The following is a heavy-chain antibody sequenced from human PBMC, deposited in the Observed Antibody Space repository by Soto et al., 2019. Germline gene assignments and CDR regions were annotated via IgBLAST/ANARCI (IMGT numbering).Heavy chain of an antibody. J-gene: IGHJ5*02. D-gene: IGHD3-10*01. Sequence: RGSLRLSCAASGFTFSSFWMSWVRQAPGKGPEWVANAKQDGSEKYYVDSVKGRFTISRDNAKNQFSLRRSSVTAADPAMYNCARGSLSRGVTTGFAPWGQGTLVTVSS. CDR2: AKQDGSEK. CDR3: ARGSLSRGVTTGFAP. CDR1: GFTFSSFW. V-gene: IGHV3-7*03.